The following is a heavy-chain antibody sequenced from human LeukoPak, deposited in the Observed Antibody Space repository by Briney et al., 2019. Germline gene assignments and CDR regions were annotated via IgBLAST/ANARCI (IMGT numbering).Heavy chain of an antibody. D-gene: IGHD3-22*01. CDR1: GFTFSSYA. J-gene: IGHJ3*01. CDR3: SKGGRWDYYDSSH. Sequence: PGGSLRLSCTASGFTFSSYAINWVRLAPGKGLEWVSSISGSGGCTFYYADSVKGRFTVSRDNSKNTVYLQMNSLRADDTAVYYCSKGGRWDYYDSSHWGQGTMVIVSS. CDR2: ISGSGGCT. V-gene: IGHV3-23*01.